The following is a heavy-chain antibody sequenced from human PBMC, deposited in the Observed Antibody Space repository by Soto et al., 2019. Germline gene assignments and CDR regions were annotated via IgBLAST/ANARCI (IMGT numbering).Heavy chain of an antibody. D-gene: IGHD3-16*01. CDR1: GGSISSYY. J-gene: IGHJ5*02. CDR2: IYYSGST. CDR3: ARVPYDYEANWFDP. V-gene: IGHV4-59*01. Sequence: PSETLSLTCTVSGGSISSYYWSWIRQPPGKGLEWIGYIYYSGSTNYNPSLKSRVTISVDTSKNQFSLKLSSVTAADTAVYYCARVPYDYEANWFDPWGQGTLVTVSS.